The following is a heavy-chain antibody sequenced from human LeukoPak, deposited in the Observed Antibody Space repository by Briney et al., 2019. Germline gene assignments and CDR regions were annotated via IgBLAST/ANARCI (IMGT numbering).Heavy chain of an antibody. J-gene: IGHJ4*02. CDR1: GFTVSSNY. CDR2: IYSGGST. Sequence: GGSLRLSCAASGFTVSSNYMSWVRQAPGKGLEWVSVIYSGGSTYYADSVKGRFTISRDNSKNTLYLQMNSLRAEDTAVYYCARFRSYGYGSNFDYWGQGTLVTVSS. V-gene: IGHV3-66*01. CDR3: ARFRSYGYGSNFDY. D-gene: IGHD5-18*01.